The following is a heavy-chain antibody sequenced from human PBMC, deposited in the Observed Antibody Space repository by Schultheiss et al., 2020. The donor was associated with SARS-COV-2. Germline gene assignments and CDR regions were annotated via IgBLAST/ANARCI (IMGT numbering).Heavy chain of an antibody. D-gene: IGHD3-22*01. CDR1: GGSIRSSSYY. J-gene: IGHJ6*03. CDR3: AMPSYYDSSGYYYYYYMDV. Sequence: SQTLSLTCTVSGGSIRSSSYYWGWIRQPPGKGLEWIGSIYYSGSTYYNPSLKSRVTISVDTSKNQFSLKLSSVTAADTAVYYCAMPSYYDSSGYYYYYYMDVWGKGTTVTVA. V-gene: IGHV4-39*01. CDR2: IYYSGST.